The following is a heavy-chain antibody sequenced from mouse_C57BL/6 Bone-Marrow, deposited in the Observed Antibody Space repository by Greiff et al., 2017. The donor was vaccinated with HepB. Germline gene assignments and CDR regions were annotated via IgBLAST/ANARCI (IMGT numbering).Heavy chain of an antibody. CDR3: ARHDYGSSAGFDY. D-gene: IGHD1-1*01. CDR1: GFTFSDYY. Sequence: DVMLVESGGGLVQPGGSLKLSCAASGFTFSDYYMYWVRQTPEKRLEWVAYISNGGGSTYYPDTVKGRFPISRDNAKNTLYLQMSRLKSEDTAMYYCARHDYGSSAGFDYWGQGTTLTVSS. CDR2: ISNGGGST. V-gene: IGHV5-12*01. J-gene: IGHJ2*01.